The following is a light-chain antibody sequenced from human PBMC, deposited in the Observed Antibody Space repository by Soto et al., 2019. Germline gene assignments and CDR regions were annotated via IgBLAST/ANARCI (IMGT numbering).Light chain of an antibody. CDR2: DAS. V-gene: IGKV1-5*01. Sequence: DIQMTQSPSTLSASVGDRVTITCRASQSISSWLAWYQQKPGKAPKFLIYDASSLESGVPSRFSGSGSGTEFTLTISSLQHDDFSTYYCQQYNSYSPTCGQGTKVEIK. J-gene: IGKJ1*01. CDR3: QQYNSYSPT. CDR1: QSISSW.